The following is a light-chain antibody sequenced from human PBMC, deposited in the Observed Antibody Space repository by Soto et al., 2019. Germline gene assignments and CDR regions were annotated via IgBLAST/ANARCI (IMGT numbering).Light chain of an antibody. CDR2: WAF. V-gene: IGKV4-1*01. Sequence: DIVMTQSPDSLAVSLGERATINCKSSQSVLVTPDSKNNLAWYQQKPGQPPRLLIYWAFFRESGVPDRFSGSGSGTDFTLTISNLRAEDVAVYYCQQYFIAPLTFGGGTKVEIK. J-gene: IGKJ4*01. CDR3: QQYFIAPLT. CDR1: QSVLVTPDSKNN.